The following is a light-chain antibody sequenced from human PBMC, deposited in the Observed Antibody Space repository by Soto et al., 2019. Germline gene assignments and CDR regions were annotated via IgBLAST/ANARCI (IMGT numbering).Light chain of an antibody. J-gene: IGKJ5*01. CDR2: ATS. Sequence: EIVLTQSPGTLSLSPGERATLSCRASQSVSSIYLAWYQQKPGQAPSLLIYATSSRATGIPDRFSGSGSGTDFSLTISRLEPEDFAGYYCQQYGSSPITFGQGTRLDIK. V-gene: IGKV3-20*01. CDR1: QSVSSIY. CDR3: QQYGSSPIT.